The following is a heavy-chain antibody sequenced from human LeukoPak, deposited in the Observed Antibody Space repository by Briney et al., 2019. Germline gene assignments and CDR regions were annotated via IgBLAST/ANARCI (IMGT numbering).Heavy chain of an antibody. V-gene: IGHV3-53*01. CDR3: ARSVAGPYDAFDI. D-gene: IGHD6-19*01. Sequence: GGSLRLSCAASGFTVSSNYMSWVRQAPGKGLEWVSVIYSGGSTYYADSVKCRFTISRDNSKNTLYLQMNSLRAEDTAVYYCARSVAGPYDAFDIWGQGTMVTVSS. CDR2: IYSGGST. CDR1: GFTVSSNY. J-gene: IGHJ3*02.